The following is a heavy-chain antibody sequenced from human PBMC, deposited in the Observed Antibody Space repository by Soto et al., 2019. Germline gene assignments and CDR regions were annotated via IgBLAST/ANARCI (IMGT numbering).Heavy chain of an antibody. CDR3: ARIMHGAYGDIIDY. Sequence: GGSLRLSCAASGFTFSNYWMNWVRQAPGKGLEWVANIKQDGGVRHYVESLKGRFTISRDNAQNSLYLQMNSLRVEDTAVYHCARIMHGAYGDIIDYWGQGTLVTVSS. CDR2: IKQDGGVR. J-gene: IGHJ4*02. CDR1: GFTFSNYW. V-gene: IGHV3-7*01. D-gene: IGHD4-17*01.